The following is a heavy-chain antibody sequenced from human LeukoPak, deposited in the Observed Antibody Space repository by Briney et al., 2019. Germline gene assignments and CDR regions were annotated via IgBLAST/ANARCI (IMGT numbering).Heavy chain of an antibody. V-gene: IGHV3-15*01. CDR1: GRTLSDAW. CDR2: IQTRTEGGTA. CDR3: TTDLKESGSDTTTGFQY. J-gene: IGHJ4*02. D-gene: IGHD1-26*01. Sequence: GGSLRLSCAASGRTLSDAWMNWVRQAPGKGLEWVGRIQTRTEGGTAHYAAPVRGRFTISRDDSKNTLYLQVNSLKVEDTAVYYCTTDLKESGSDTTTGFQYWGQGTLVTVSS.